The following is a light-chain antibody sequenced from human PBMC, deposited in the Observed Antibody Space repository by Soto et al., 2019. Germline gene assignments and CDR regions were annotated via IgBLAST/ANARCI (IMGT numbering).Light chain of an antibody. CDR3: QHSEFT. J-gene: IGKJ3*01. CDR1: QSISSW. V-gene: IGKV1-5*03. Sequence: DIQMTQSPSTLSASVGDRVTITCRASQSISSWLAWYQQKPGKAPKLLIYKASSLESGVPSRFSGSGSGTEFTLTISSLQPDEFATYYFQHSEFTFGPGTKVDIK. CDR2: KAS.